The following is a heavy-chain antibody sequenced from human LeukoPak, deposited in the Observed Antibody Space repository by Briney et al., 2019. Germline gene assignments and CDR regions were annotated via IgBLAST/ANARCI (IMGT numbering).Heavy chain of an antibody. CDR1: GFTFSSYA. CDR2: ISYDGSNK. J-gene: IGHJ4*02. CDR3: AREDYGDSYFDY. V-gene: IGHV3-30-3*01. D-gene: IGHD4-17*01. Sequence: GGSLRLSCAASGFTFSSYAMHWVRQAPGEGLEWVAVISYDGSNKYYADSVKGRFTISRDNSKNTLYLQMNSLRAEDTAVYYCAREDYGDSYFDYWGQGTLVTVSS.